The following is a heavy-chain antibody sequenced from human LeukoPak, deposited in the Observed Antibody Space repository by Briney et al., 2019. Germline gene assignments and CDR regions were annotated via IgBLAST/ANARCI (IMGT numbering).Heavy chain of an antibody. V-gene: IGHV4-34*01. CDR2: INHSGST. Sequence: SETLSLTCAVYGGSFSGYYWSWIRQPPGKGLEWIGEINHSGSTNYNPSLKSRVTISVDTSKNQFSLKLSSVTAADTAVYYCARDAYYDILTGYAYYGMDVWGQGTTVTVSS. D-gene: IGHD3-9*01. J-gene: IGHJ6*02. CDR3: ARDAYYDILTGYAYYGMDV. CDR1: GGSFSGYY.